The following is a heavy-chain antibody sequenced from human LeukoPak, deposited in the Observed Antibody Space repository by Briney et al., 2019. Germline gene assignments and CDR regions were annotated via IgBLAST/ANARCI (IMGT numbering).Heavy chain of an antibody. V-gene: IGHV1-69*13. CDR1: GGTFSSYA. J-gene: IGHJ4*02. D-gene: IGHD3-22*01. Sequence: SVKVSCKASGGTFSSYAISWVRQALGQGLEWMGGIIPIFGTANYAQKFQGRVTITADESTSTAYMELSSLRSEDTAVYYCARGSFPYYYDSSGYYPAWGQGTLVTVSS. CDR2: IIPIFGTA. CDR3: ARGSFPYYYDSSGYYPA.